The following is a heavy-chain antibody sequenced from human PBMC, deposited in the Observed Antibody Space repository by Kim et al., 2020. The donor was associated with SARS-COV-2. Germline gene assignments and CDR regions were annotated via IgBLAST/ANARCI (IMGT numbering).Heavy chain of an antibody. J-gene: IGHJ4*02. Sequence: SETLSLTCTVSGGSISSSSYYWGWIRQPPGKGLEWIGSIYYSGSTYYNPSLKSRVTISVDTSKNQFSLKLSSVTAADTAVYYCASDRALPIVVVVAATRRGFDYWGQGTLVTVSS. D-gene: IGHD2-15*01. CDR2: IYYSGST. CDR1: GGSISSSSYY. V-gene: IGHV4-39*01. CDR3: ASDRALPIVVVVAATRRGFDY.